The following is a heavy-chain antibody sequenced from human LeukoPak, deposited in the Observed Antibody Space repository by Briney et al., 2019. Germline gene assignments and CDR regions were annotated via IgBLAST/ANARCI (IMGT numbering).Heavy chain of an antibody. Sequence: ASVKVSCKVSGYTLTELSMHWVRQAPGKGLEWMGGFDPEDGETIYAQKFQGRVTMTTDTSTSTIYMELRSLRSDDTAVYYCARELREEMAPEVETDAFDIWAKGQWSPSLQ. J-gene: IGHJ3*02. CDR3: ARELREEMAPEVETDAFDI. CDR1: GYTLTELS. CDR2: FDPEDGET. V-gene: IGHV1-24*01. D-gene: IGHD5-24*01.